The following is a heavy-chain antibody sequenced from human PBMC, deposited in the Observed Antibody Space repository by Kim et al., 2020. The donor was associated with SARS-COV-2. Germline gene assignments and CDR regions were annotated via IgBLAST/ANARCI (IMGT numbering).Heavy chain of an antibody. Sequence: GGSLRLSCGASGFTFGSYAMSWVRQAPGKGLEWVSSISGSGGSTYYADSVKGRFTISRDNSKNTLYLQMNSLRAEDTAVYYCVNTDSSGYYFAYFDYWGQGTLVTVSS. CDR3: VNTDSSGYYFAYFDY. J-gene: IGHJ4*02. V-gene: IGHV3-23*01. CDR2: ISGSGGST. CDR1: GFTFGSYA. D-gene: IGHD3-22*01.